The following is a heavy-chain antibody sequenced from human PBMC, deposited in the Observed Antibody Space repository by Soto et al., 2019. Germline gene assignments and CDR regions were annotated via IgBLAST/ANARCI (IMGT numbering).Heavy chain of an antibody. J-gene: IGHJ5*02. Sequence: QVQLQESGPGLVKPSQTLSLTCTVSGGSISSGGYYWSWIRQHPGKGLEGIGYIYYSGSTYYNPSLRSRVTISVDTSKNQCSLKLSSVTAADTAVYYCGRALGIRPNWFDPWGQGTLVTVSS. V-gene: IGHV4-31*03. D-gene: IGHD7-27*01. CDR2: IYYSGST. CDR1: GGSISSGGYY. CDR3: GRALGIRPNWFDP.